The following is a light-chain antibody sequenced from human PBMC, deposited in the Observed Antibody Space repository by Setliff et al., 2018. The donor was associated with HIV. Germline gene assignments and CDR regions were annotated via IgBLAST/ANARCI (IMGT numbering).Light chain of an antibody. J-gene: IGLJ1*01. CDR2: QAS. V-gene: IGLV2-23*01. Sequence: QSALTQPASVSWSPGQSITIACTGTSSDVGRYNLVSWYQQHPGKAPKLMIYQASKRPSGVSNRFSGSKSGNTASLTISGLQAEDEADYYCCSNTGSNTYVFGTGTKVTVL. CDR1: SSDVGRYNL. CDR3: CSNTGSNTYV.